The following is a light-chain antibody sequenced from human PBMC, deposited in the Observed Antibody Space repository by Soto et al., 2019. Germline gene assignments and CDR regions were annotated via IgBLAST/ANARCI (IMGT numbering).Light chain of an antibody. V-gene: IGLV2-23*01. CDR1: SGYVGTYSL. J-gene: IGLJ1*01. CDR2: QGN. Sequence: QSALAHPASVSRSPGHSITISFTGASGYVGTYSLFSWYQQHPGKAHKVVIYQGNKRPSGVPDRFYGSTSVKTASLTISGIQTDDEADYYCCLYVGATTHVFGTGTKVTVL. CDR3: CLYVGATTHV.